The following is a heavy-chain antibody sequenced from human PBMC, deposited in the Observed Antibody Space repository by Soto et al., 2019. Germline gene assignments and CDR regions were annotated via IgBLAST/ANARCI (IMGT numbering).Heavy chain of an antibody. Sequence: GGSLRLSCAASGFTFSSYAMHWVRQAPEKGLEWVGRIKSKTDGGTTDYAAPVKGRFTISRDDSKNTLYLQMNSLKAEDTAVYYCTTYYAVGIRGDAFDIWGQGTMVTVSS. CDR1: GFTFSSYA. V-gene: IGHV3-15*01. CDR3: TTYYAVGIRGDAFDI. D-gene: IGHD1-20*01. CDR2: IKSKTDGGTT. J-gene: IGHJ3*02.